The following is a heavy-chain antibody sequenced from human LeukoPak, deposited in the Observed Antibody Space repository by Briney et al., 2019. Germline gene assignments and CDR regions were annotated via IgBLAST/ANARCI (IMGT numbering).Heavy chain of an antibody. CDR1: GGSFSGYY. V-gene: IGHV4-34*01. D-gene: IGHD2-2*01. CDR3: ARLRAGASWFDP. Sequence: SETLSLTCAVYGGSFSGYYWSWIRQPPGKGLEWIGEINHSGSTNYNPSLKSRVTISVDTSKNQFSLKLSSVTAADTAVYYCARLRAGASWFDPWGQGTLVTVSS. J-gene: IGHJ5*02. CDR2: INHSGST.